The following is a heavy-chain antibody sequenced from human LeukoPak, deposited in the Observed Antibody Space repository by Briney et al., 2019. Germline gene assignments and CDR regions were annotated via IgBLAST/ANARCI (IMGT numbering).Heavy chain of an antibody. V-gene: IGHV4-39*07. Sequence: SETLSLTCTVSGGSISSSPYYWAWIRQPPGKGLEWIGSIYYSGSTYYNPSLKSRVTISVDTSKNQFSLKLSSVTAADTAVYYCARHILTGYSFDYWDQGTLVTVSS. CDR2: IYYSGST. J-gene: IGHJ4*02. CDR3: ARHILTGYSFDY. CDR1: GGSISSSPYY. D-gene: IGHD3-9*01.